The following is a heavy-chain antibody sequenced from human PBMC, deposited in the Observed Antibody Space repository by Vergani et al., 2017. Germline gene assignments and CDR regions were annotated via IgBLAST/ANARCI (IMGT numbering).Heavy chain of an antibody. CDR1: GFTFSSYS. V-gene: IGHV3-21*01. D-gene: IGHD3-10*01. CDR2: ISSSSSYI. J-gene: IGHJ4*02. Sequence: EVQLVESGGGLVKPGGSLRLSCAASGFTFSSYSMNWVRQAPGKGLEWVSSISSSSSYIYYADSVKGRFTISRDNAKNSLYLQMNSLRAEDTAVYYCAKLADGSGMYYFDYWGQGTLVTVSS. CDR3: AKLADGSGMYYFDY.